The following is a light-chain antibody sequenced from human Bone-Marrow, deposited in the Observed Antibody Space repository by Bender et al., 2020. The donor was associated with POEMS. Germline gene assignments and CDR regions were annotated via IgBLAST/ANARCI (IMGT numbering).Light chain of an antibody. Sequence: QSALTQPASVSGSPGQSITISCTGTSSDVGSYNYVSWYQHHPGKAPKLIIYEVNKRPSGVPDRFSGSKSGDTASLTVSGLQAADEADYYCSSFAVRTYVFGTGTKVTVL. CDR3: SSFAVRTYV. CDR1: SSDVGSYNY. J-gene: IGLJ1*01. CDR2: EVN. V-gene: IGLV2-8*01.